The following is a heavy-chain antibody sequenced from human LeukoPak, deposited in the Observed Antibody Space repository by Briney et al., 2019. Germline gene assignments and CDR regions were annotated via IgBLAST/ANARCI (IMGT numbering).Heavy chain of an antibody. CDR3: ARGSGGYYTDDAFDI. CDR1: GGSISSCY. J-gene: IGHJ3*02. D-gene: IGHD3-3*01. CDR2: IYYSGST. Sequence: PSETLSLTCTVSGGSISSCYWSWIRQPPGKGLEWIGYIYYSGSTNYNPSLESRVTISVDTSKNQFSLKLSSVTAADTAVYYCARGSGGYYTDDAFDIWGQGTMVTVSS. V-gene: IGHV4-59*01.